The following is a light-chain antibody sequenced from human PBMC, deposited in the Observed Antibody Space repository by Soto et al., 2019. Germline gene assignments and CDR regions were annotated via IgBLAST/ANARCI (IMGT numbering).Light chain of an antibody. CDR2: PSS. Sequence: AIRMTQSPSALSASVGDRVTITCRASQGIKNDLGWYQQRPGKAHKLLIYPSSTLQSGVPSRFSGSGSGTDFTLTISRLQTEDFATYYCLQDYHYPYTFGQGTKLEI. CDR1: QGIKND. CDR3: LQDYHYPYT. V-gene: IGKV1-6*01. J-gene: IGKJ2*01.